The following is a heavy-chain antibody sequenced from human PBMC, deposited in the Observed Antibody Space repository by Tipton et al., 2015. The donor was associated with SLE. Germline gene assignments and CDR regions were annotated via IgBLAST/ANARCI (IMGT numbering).Heavy chain of an antibody. J-gene: IGHJ4*02. V-gene: IGHV4-30-2*01. Sequence: LRLSCTVSGGSISSGGYYWNWIRQPPGKGLEWIGYVSHTGNTYSNASLNSRISISVDTSENQFSLRLSSVTAADMAVYFCTRAHVLTPSELDCWGQGTLVSVSS. CDR3: TRAHVLTPSELDC. D-gene: IGHD3-9*01. CDR1: GGSISSGGYY. CDR2: VSHTGNT.